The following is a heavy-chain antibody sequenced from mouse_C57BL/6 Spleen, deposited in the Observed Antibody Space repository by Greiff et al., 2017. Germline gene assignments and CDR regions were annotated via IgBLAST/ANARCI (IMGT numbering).Heavy chain of an antibody. CDR1: GFTFSDAW. D-gene: IGHD2-3*01. V-gene: IGHV6-6*01. CDR3: TRRAAGYYDFDY. CDR2: IRNKANNHAT. J-gene: IGHJ2*01. Sequence: EVQRVESGGGLVQPGGSMKLSCAASGFTFSDAWMDWVRQSPEKGLEWVAEIRNKANNHATYYAESVKGRFTISRDDSKGSGYLQMNSLRAEDTGIYYCTRRAAGYYDFDYWGQGTTLTVSS.